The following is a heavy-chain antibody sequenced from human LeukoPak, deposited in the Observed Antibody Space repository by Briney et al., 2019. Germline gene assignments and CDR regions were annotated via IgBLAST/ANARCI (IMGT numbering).Heavy chain of an antibody. J-gene: IGHJ5*02. Sequence: SETLSLTCAVYGGSFSGYYWTWIRQPPGKGLEWIGEINHSGTTNYNPSLKSRVTISVDTSKNQFSLKLNSVTAADTAVYYCARDPYYGIKEAGFDPWGQGTLVTVSS. CDR3: ARDPYYGIKEAGFDP. D-gene: IGHD3-10*01. CDR1: GGSFSGYY. CDR2: INHSGTT. V-gene: IGHV4-34*01.